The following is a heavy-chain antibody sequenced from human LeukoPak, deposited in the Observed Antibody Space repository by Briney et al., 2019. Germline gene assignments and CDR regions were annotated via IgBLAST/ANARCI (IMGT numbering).Heavy chain of an antibody. D-gene: IGHD6-19*01. J-gene: IGHJ4*02. CDR1: GFTFSSYS. Sequence: PGGSLRLSCAASGFTFSSYSMNWVRQAPGKGLEWVSSISSSSSYIYYADSVKGRFTISRDNAKNPLYLQMNSLRAEDTAVYYCARDWDSSGLFDYWGQGTLVTVSS. CDR2: ISSSSSYI. V-gene: IGHV3-21*01. CDR3: ARDWDSSGLFDY.